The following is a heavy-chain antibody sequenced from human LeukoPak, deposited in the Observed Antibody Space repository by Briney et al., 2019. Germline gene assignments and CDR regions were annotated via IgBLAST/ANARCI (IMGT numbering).Heavy chain of an antibody. J-gene: IGHJ1*01. Sequence: GGSLRLSCAASGFTFSMYWMHWIRQAPGKGLVWVSRIKSDGSTNYADSVKGRFTISRDNAKNTVSLQMNSLRPEDTGVYYCTRAPSEIGGYYPEYFRHWGQGTLVTVSS. V-gene: IGHV3-74*01. CDR3: TRAPSEIGGYYPEYFRH. CDR2: IKSDGST. D-gene: IGHD3-22*01. CDR1: GFTFSMYW.